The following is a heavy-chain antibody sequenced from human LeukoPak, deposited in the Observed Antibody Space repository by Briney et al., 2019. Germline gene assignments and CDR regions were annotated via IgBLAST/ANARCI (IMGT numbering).Heavy chain of an antibody. CDR2: IIPILGIA. V-gene: IGHV1-69*04. CDR1: GGTFSSYA. Sequence: ASVKASCKASGGTFSSYAISWVRQAPGQGLEWMGRIIPILGIANYAQKFQGRVTITADKSTSTAYMELSSLRSEDTAVYYCARDSPGTTSIDYWGQGTLVTVSS. CDR3: ARDSPGTTSIDY. D-gene: IGHD2/OR15-2a*01. J-gene: IGHJ4*02.